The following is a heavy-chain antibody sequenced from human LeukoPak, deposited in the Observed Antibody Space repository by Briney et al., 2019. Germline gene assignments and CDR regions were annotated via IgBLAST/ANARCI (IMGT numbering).Heavy chain of an antibody. CDR2: IFYNGFT. J-gene: IGHJ4*02. D-gene: IGHD3-3*01. V-gene: IGHV4-39*01. CDR3: ARAGWGSGYYPY. CDR1: GGSISSSSHY. Sequence: PSETLSLTCAVSGGSISSSSHYWGWVCQPPGKGLEWIGNIFYNGFTYYNSSLKSRVTISVDTSKNEFSLKVSSVTAADTAVYYCARAGWGSGYYPYWGQGTLVTVSS.